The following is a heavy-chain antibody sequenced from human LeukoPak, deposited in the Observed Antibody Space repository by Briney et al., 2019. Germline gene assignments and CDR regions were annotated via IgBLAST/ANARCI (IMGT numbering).Heavy chain of an antibody. Sequence: PSVTLSLTCTVSGCSISSYYWRWLRQPPGKGLVWIVYIYYSGSTNSNPSLKSRVTISVDTPKNQFSLKLSSVTAAAPAVYHCARTKDIRMGSKRGIEMDYWGQGTLVTVSS. J-gene: IGHJ4*02. CDR2: IYYSGST. D-gene: IGHD5-24*01. CDR3: ARTKDIRMGSKRGIEMDY. V-gene: IGHV4-59*01. CDR1: GCSISSYY.